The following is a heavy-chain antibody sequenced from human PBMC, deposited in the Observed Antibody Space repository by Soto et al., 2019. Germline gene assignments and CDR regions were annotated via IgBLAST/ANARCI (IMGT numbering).Heavy chain of an antibody. CDR2: ISSSGSTI. D-gene: IGHD2-15*01. Sequence: PGGSLRLSCAASGFTFSSYEMNWVRQAPGKGLEWVSYISSSGSTIYYADSVKGRFTISRDNAKNSLYLQMNSLRAEDTAVYYCARGRYCSGGSCYSYYYYGMDVWGQGTTVTVSS. CDR3: ARGRYCSGGSCYSYYYYGMDV. CDR1: GFTFSSYE. V-gene: IGHV3-48*03. J-gene: IGHJ6*02.